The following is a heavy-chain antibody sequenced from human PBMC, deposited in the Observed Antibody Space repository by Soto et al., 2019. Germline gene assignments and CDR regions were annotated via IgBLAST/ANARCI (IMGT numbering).Heavy chain of an antibody. Sequence: GGSLRLSCAASGFTFSSYAMSWVRQAPGKGLEWVSAISGSGGSTYYADSVKGRFTISRDNSKNTLYLQMNSLRAEDTAVYYCAKDSPVERAAAGTGAEYFQHWGQGTLVTVSS. D-gene: IGHD6-13*01. CDR3: AKDSPVERAAAGTGAEYFQH. CDR1: GFTFSSYA. CDR2: ISGSGGST. J-gene: IGHJ1*01. V-gene: IGHV3-23*01.